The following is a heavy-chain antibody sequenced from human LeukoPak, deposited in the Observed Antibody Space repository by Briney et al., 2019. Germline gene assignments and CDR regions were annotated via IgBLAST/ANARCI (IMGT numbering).Heavy chain of an antibody. CDR1: GYTLTSYD. V-gene: IGHV1-8*03. Sequence: ASVKVSCKASGYTLTSYDINWVRQATGQGLEWMGWMNPNSGNTGYAQKFQGRVTITRNTSISTAYMELSSLRSDDTAVYYCARERITMVRGVFHYFDYWGQGTLVTVSS. CDR3: ARERITMVRGVFHYFDY. J-gene: IGHJ4*02. D-gene: IGHD3-10*01. CDR2: MNPNSGNT.